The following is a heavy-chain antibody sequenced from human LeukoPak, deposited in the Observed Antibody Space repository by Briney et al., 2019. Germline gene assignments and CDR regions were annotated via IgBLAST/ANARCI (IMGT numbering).Heavy chain of an antibody. CDR2: MNPNSGRT. J-gene: IGHJ4*02. V-gene: IGHV1-8*01. CDR3: TRETSSRYFDY. Sequence: GASVKVSCKASGYTLTSYDINWVRQATGQGLEWMGWMNPNSGRTGYAQNFQGRITITRNTSISTAYLELSSLRSDDTAVYYCTRETSSRYFDYWGQETLVTVSS. CDR1: GYTLTSYD.